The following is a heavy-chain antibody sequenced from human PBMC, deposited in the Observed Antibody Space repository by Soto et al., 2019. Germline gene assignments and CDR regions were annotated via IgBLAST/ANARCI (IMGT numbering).Heavy chain of an antibody. CDR1: GYPFIDYY. J-gene: IGHJ4*02. CDR2: IDSNNGDT. CDR3: ARGETY. V-gene: IGHV1-2*02. Sequence: XSVKVSCKASGYPFIDYYIHWGRQAPGQGPEWMGWIDSNNGDTNYAPKFQGRVTMTRDTSISTAYMELSRLRYDDAAVYYCARGETYWGQGTLVTVSS.